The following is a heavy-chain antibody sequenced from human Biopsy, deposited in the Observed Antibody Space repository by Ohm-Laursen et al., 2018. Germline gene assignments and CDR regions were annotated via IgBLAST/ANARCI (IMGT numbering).Heavy chain of an antibody. J-gene: IGHJ6*02. D-gene: IGHD3-10*01. CDR2: ISSSSDNI. CDR3: ARSRGSSGIATIYYFYGMDV. CDR1: GFTLSSYS. Sequence: SLRLSCSAPGFTLSSYSMNWVRQTPGKGLEWVSTISSSSDNIYYVDSVKGRFTISRDNAKNSLYLQMNSLRAEDTAVYYCARSRGSSGIATIYYFYGMDVWGQGTTVTVSS. V-gene: IGHV3-21*01.